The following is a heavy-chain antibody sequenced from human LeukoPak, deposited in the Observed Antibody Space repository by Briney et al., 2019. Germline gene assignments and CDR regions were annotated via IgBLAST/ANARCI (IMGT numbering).Heavy chain of an antibody. CDR2: IHYTGST. CDR1: GGSINNYY. V-gene: IGHV4-59*01. D-gene: IGHD3-10*01. Sequence: SETLSLTCTVSGGSINNYYWSWLRQPPGKGLEWGGVIHYTGSTNYNPSLKSRVTISVDTSKNQFSLKLSSVTAADTAVYYCAREDVAGGSGSNYYYYGADVWGQGTTVTVSS. J-gene: IGHJ6*02. CDR3: AREDVAGGSGSNYYYYGADV.